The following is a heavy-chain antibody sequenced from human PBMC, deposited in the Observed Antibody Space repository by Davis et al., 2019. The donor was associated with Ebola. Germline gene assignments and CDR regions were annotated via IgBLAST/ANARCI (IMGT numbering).Heavy chain of an antibody. Sequence: PGGSLRLSCAAASGFAFSIHWMTWVRQAPGKGLEWVANIRHDGGETYYADSVKGRFAISRDNAKSSLYLQMDSLRAEDTAIYYCARDAVPAAQDYWGQGTLVTVSS. CDR1: GFAFSIHW. D-gene: IGHD2-2*01. CDR2: IRHDGGET. CDR3: ARDAVPAAQDY. J-gene: IGHJ4*02. V-gene: IGHV3-7*03.